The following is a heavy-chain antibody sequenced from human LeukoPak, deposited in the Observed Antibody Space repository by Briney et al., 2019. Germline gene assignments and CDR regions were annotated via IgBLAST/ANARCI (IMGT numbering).Heavy chain of an antibody. J-gene: IGHJ6*02. CDR3: ARGGGLDV. CDR2: IKSKPAGGST. Sequence: GGSLRLSCTASGFTFSNAWMSWVRQAPGKGLEWVGRIKSKPAGGSTDYAAPIKGRFTISRDNAKKSLYLQMSNLRAEDTAVYFCARGGGLDVWGQGATVTVSS. D-gene: IGHD3-16*01. CDR1: GFTFSNAW. V-gene: IGHV3-15*01.